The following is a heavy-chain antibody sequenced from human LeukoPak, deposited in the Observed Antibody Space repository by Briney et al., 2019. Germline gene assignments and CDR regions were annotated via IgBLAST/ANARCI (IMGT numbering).Heavy chain of an antibody. Sequence: SETLSLTCAVYGGSFSGYYWSWIRQPPGKGLEWIGEINHSGSTNYNPSLKSRVTISVDTSKNQFSLKLSSVTAADTAVYYCARGSIAAAGMGGDMDVWGKGTTVTVSS. CDR3: ARGSIAAAGMGGDMDV. CDR2: INHSGST. D-gene: IGHD6-13*01. V-gene: IGHV4-34*01. CDR1: GGSFSGYY. J-gene: IGHJ6*04.